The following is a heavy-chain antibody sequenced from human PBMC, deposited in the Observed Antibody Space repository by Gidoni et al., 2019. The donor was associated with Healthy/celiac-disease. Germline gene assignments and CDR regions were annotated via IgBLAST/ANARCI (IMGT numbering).Heavy chain of an antibody. V-gene: IGHV3-30-3*01. CDR1: GFTFRSYA. CDR2: ISYDGSNK. CDR3: AREDYDSSGYKLDY. D-gene: IGHD3-22*01. Sequence: QVQLVESGGGVVQPGRSLRLSCAASGFTFRSYAMHWVRQAPGKGLEWVAVISYDGSNKYYADSVKGRFTISRDNSKNTSYLQMNSLRAEDTAVYYCAREDYDSSGYKLDYWGQGTLVTVSS. J-gene: IGHJ4*02.